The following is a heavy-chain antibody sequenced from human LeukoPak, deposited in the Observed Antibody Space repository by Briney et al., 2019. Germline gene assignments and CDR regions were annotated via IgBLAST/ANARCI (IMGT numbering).Heavy chain of an antibody. CDR1: GPXINSHY. D-gene: IGHD4-11*01. Sequence: PSETLSLTCTVSGPXINSHYWTWIRQPPGKGLEWIGYIYFSGSTNYNPSLKSRVTISIETSKNQFSLKLNSVTAADTAVYYCGREGNDYSANSIDYWGQGTLVTVSS. CDR3: GREGNDYSANSIDY. V-gene: IGHV4-59*11. J-gene: IGHJ4*02. CDR2: IYFSGST.